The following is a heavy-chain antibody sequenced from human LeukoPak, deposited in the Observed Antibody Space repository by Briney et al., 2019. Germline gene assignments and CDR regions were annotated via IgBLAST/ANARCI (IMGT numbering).Heavy chain of an antibody. CDR3: ARDLVPYYYDSSGYYDAFDI. CDR2: ISSSGSTI. D-gene: IGHD3-22*01. Sequence: LSLTCAVYGGSFSGYYWSWIRQAPGKGLEWVSYISSSGSTIYYADSVKGRFTISRDNAKNSLYLQMNSLRAEDTAVYYCARDLVPYYYDSSGYYDAFDIWGQGTMVTVSS. CDR1: GGSFSGYY. J-gene: IGHJ3*02. V-gene: IGHV3-11*01.